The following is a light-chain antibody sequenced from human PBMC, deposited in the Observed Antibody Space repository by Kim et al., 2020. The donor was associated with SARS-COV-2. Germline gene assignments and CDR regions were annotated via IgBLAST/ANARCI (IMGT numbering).Light chain of an antibody. Sequence: QSALTQPRSVSGSPGQSVTISCTGSGSDVGTYNYVSWYQHHPGKAPKLIIHDVITRPSGVPDRFSGSKSGNTASLTISGLRPEDEADYYCCSYAGDYTLLFGGGTKLTVL. CDR3: CSYAGDYTLL. J-gene: IGLJ2*01. V-gene: IGLV2-11*01. CDR2: DVI. CDR1: GSDVGTYNY.